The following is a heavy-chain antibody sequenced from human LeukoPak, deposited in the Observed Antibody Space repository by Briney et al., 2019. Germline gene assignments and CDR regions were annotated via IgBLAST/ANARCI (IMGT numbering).Heavy chain of an antibody. J-gene: IGHJ4*02. V-gene: IGHV4-61*02. CDR3: ARDGNGYYDTSGYRN. CDR1: GASINSGSYY. CDR2: IYTSGST. D-gene: IGHD3-22*01. Sequence: SETLSLTCTVSGASINSGSYYWSWIRQPAGKGLEWIGRIYTSGSTDYNPSLKSRVTISIDTSKNQFSLKLSSVTAADTAVYYCARDGNGYYDTSGYRNWGQGTLVTVSS.